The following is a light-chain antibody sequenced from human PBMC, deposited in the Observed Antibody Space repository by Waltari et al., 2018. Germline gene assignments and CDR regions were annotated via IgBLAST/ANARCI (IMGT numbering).Light chain of an antibody. J-gene: IGLJ3*02. CDR1: SRDIGGDNY. V-gene: IGLV2-14*01. CDR2: EVS. CDR3: SSYTSNSRV. Sequence: QSALTQPASVSGSPVQSIPISCTVTSRDIGGDNYVPWYPHHPGNPPKLIIYEVSNRPSGVSNRFSGSKSGNTASLTISGLQAEDEADYYCSSYTSNSRVFGAGTKLTVL.